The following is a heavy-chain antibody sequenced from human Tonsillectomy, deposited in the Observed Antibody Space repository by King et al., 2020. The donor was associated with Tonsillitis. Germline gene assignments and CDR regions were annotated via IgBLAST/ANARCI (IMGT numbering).Heavy chain of an antibody. CDR3: AGESGSCYYYGSGSRGWFDP. CDR2: ISASNGNT. Sequence: QLVQSGAEVKKPGASVKVSCKASGYTFMNYGINWVRQAPGQGREWMGWISASNGNTDNARKFQGRGAMTTDTSTSTAYMELSSLRADDTAVYYCAGESGSCYYYGSGSRGWFDPWGQGTLVTVSS. D-gene: IGHD3-10*01. V-gene: IGHV1-18*01. J-gene: IGHJ5*02. CDR1: GYTFMNYG.